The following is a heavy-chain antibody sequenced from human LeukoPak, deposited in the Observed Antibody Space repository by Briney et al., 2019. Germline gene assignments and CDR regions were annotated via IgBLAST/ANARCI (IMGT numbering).Heavy chain of an antibody. D-gene: IGHD3-9*01. CDR1: GYTFTSYG. J-gene: IGHJ4*02. V-gene: IGHV1-18*01. Sequence: ASVKVSCKASGYTFTSYGISWVRQAPGQGLEWMGWISAYNGNTNYAQKLQGRVTMTTDTSTSTAYMELRSLRSDDTAVYYCARGGYDILTGYYPFDYWGQGTLVTVSS. CDR2: ISAYNGNT. CDR3: ARGGYDILTGYYPFDY.